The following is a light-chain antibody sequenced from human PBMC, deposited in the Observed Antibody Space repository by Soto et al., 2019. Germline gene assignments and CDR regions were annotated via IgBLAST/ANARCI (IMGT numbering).Light chain of an antibody. V-gene: IGLV2-14*01. Sequence: QSALPQPASVSGSPGQSIPLSCTGTSSDVGGYTDVSWYPQHPGKAPNLMLYDASNRPSGVSNRFSGSKSGNTASLTIAGLQADDEADYYCSSSTSSSTYVFGTGTKLTVL. CDR3: SSSTSSSTYV. CDR2: DAS. CDR1: SSDVGGYTD. J-gene: IGLJ1*01.